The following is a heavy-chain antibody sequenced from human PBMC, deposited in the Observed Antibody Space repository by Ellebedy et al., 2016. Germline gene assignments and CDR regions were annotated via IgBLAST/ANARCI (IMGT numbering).Heavy chain of an antibody. CDR2: IGTAGDT. D-gene: IGHD3-3*01. CDR3: ARDGSEWSRDY. V-gene: IGHV3-13*01. Sequence: GGSLRLSXAASGFTFSSYDMHWVRQATGRGLEWVSAIGTAGDTYYPGSVKGRFTISRENAKNSLYLQMNSLRPGDTAVYYCARDGSEWSRDYWGQGTLVTVSS. J-gene: IGHJ4*02. CDR1: GFTFSSYD.